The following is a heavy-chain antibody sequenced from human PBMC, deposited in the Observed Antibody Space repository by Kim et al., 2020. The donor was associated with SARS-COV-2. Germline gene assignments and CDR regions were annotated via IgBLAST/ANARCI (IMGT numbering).Heavy chain of an antibody. V-gene: IGHV4-39*01. Sequence: SPSLKSPFPISVDTSKNQFSLKLGSVTAADTAVYYCARAWDGDYVPWFDPWGQGTLVTVSS. CDR3: ARAWDGDYVPWFDP. J-gene: IGHJ5*02. D-gene: IGHD4-17*01.